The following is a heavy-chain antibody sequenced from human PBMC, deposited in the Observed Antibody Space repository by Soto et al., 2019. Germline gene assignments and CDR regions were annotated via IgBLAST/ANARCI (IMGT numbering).Heavy chain of an antibody. CDR2: ISYDGSNK. V-gene: IGHV3-30*18. J-gene: IGHJ4*02. CDR3: AKGSTAAAGLLFDY. Sequence: PGGSLRLSCAASGFTFSSYGMHWVRQAPGKGLEWVAVISYDGSNKYYADSVKGRFTISRDNSKNTLYLQMNSLRAEDTAVYYCAKGSTAAAGLLFDYWGQGTLVTVSS. CDR1: GFTFSSYG. D-gene: IGHD6-13*01.